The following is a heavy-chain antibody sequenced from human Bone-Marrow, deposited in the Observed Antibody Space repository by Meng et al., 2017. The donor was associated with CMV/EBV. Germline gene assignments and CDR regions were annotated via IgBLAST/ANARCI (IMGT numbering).Heavy chain of an antibody. D-gene: IGHD4/OR15-4a*01. CDR3: TRGSTISPRRDY. CDR2: IRIKAYTGTT. V-gene: IGHV3-49*04. CDR1: GFTFGDYA. J-gene: IGHJ4*02. Sequence: GGSLRLSCTASGFTFGDYAMSWVRQAPGKGLEWVGFIRIKAYTGTTEYAASVKGRFTISRDDSKSITYLQMNSLKTEDTAVYYCTRGSTISPRRDYWGQGTLVTVSS.